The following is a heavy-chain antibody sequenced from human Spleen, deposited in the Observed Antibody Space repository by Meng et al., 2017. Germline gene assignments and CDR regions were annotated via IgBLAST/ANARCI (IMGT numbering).Heavy chain of an antibody. J-gene: IGHJ5*02. D-gene: IGHD3-10*01. V-gene: IGHV4-39*07. Sequence: GSLRLSCTVSGGSIATSNFYWGWIRQPPGKGLEWIGSVYFSGTAYYSPSLESRVTILIDTSKNQFSLRLSSVTAADTAVYYCARVVRGVIITDNWFDPWGQGTLVTVSS. CDR1: GGSIATSNFY. CDR2: VYFSGTA. CDR3: ARVVRGVIITDNWFDP.